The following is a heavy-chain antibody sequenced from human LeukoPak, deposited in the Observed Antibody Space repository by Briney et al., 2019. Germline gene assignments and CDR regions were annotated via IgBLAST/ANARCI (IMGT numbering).Heavy chain of an antibody. D-gene: IGHD6-13*01. CDR3: ARHAGGIAAAGTRPFDY. Sequence: SETLSLSCTVSGGSISSSNYYWGWIRQPPGKDLEWIGSINYGGSTSYKTSLKRRVTISVDTSKNQFSLKMSSVTAADTAVYYCARHAGGIAAAGTRPFDYWGQGTLVTVSS. V-gene: IGHV4-39*01. CDR2: INYGGST. CDR1: GGSISSSNYY. J-gene: IGHJ4*02.